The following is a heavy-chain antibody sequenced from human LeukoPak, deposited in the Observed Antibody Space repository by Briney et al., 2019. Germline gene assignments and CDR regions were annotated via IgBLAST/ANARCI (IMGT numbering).Heavy chain of an antibody. CDR3: ARDGELGSPADAFDI. V-gene: IGHV3-30*02. J-gene: IGHJ3*02. Sequence: GGSLRLSCAASGFTFSSYGMHWVRQAPGKGLEWVAFIRYDGSNKYYADSVKGRFTISRDNSKNTLYPQMNCLRAEDTAVYYCARDGELGSPADAFDIWGQGTMVTVSS. D-gene: IGHD1-26*01. CDR1: GFTFSSYG. CDR2: IRYDGSNK.